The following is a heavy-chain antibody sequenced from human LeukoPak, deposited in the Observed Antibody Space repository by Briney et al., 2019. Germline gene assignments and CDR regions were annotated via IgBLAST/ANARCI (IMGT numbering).Heavy chain of an antibody. Sequence: SVKVSCKASGGTFGSYAISWVRQAPGQGLEWMGGIIPIFGTANYAQKFQGRVTITADESTSTAYMELSGLRSVDTAVYYCARNQYSSSAYYYYGMDVWGQGTTVTVSS. D-gene: IGHD6-13*01. J-gene: IGHJ6*02. CDR1: GGTFGSYA. CDR3: ARNQYSSSAYYYYGMDV. CDR2: IIPIFGTA. V-gene: IGHV1-69*01.